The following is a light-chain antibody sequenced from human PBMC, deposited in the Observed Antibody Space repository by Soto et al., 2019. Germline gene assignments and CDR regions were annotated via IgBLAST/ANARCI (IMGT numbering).Light chain of an antibody. CDR1: SSDVGGYNS. J-gene: IGLJ1*01. CDR3: SSVTSSITYV. V-gene: IGLV2-14*01. CDR2: DVT. Sequence: QSALTQPASVSGSPGQSITISCTGTSSDVGGYNSVSWYRQDPGKAPKLMIYDVTNRPSGVSNRSSGSKSGNTASLTISGLQAEDEADYYCSSVTSSITYVFGTGTKVTVL.